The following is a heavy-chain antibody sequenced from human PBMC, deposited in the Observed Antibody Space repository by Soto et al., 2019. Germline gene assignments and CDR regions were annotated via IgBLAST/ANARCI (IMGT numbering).Heavy chain of an antibody. V-gene: IGHV1-69*13. D-gene: IGHD3-22*01. Sequence: ASVKVSCKASGGTFNSYDINWVRQAPGQGLEWMGGIIPIVETPKYAQKFQDRVTITADESTNTVYMELSSLRSEDTAMYYCARLSRPNYYDTSGFFKDNWFDPWGQGTLVTVSS. J-gene: IGHJ5*02. CDR3: ARLSRPNYYDTSGFFKDNWFDP. CDR1: GGTFNSYD. CDR2: IIPIVETP.